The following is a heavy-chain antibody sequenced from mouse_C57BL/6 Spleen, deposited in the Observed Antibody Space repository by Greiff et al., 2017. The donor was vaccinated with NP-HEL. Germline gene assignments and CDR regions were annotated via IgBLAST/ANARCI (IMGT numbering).Heavy chain of an antibody. CDR2: INPSNGGT. V-gene: IGHV1-53*01. CDR3: AGSGHNYCSSSYYFDY. J-gene: IGHJ2*01. D-gene: IGHD1-1*01. CDR1: GYTFTSYW. Sequence: QVQLQQPGTELVKPGASVKLSCKASGYTFTSYWMHWVKQRPGQGLEWIGNINPSNGGTNYNEKFKSKATLTVDKSSSTAYMQLSSLTSEDSAVXYCAGSGHNYCSSSYYFDYWGQGTTLTVSS.